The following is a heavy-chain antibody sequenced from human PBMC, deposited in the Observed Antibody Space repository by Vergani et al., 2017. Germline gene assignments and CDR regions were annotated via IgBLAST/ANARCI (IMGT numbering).Heavy chain of an antibody. V-gene: IGHV3-23*04. J-gene: IGHJ4*02. Sequence: VQLVESGGGVIQPGRSLRLSCAASGFTFGDHGFHWVRRPPGKGLEWVSAISGHGDRTYYADSVKGRFTISRDNSKNTVYLQMNSLKAEDRATYYCAREERSNTSPFVGDWGQGTLVTV. D-gene: IGHD2/OR15-2a*01. CDR3: AREERSNTSPFVGD. CDR1: GFTFGDHG. CDR2: ISGHGDRT.